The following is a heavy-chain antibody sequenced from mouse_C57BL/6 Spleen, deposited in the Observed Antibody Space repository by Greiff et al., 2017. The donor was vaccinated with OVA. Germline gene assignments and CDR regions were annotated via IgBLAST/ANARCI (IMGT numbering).Heavy chain of an antibody. D-gene: IGHD2-12*01. CDR1: GFSLTSYG. V-gene: IGHV2-9*01. Sequence: VMLVESGPGLVAPSQSLSITCTVSGFSLTSYGVDWVRQPPGKGLEWLGVIWGGGSTDSNSDLMSRLRISKDNSTSQVFLRMNSLQTDDTAMYTCARSYSNYGYGAVWGTGNKVT. CDR2: IWGGGST. J-gene: IGHJ1*03. CDR3: ARSYSNYGYGAV.